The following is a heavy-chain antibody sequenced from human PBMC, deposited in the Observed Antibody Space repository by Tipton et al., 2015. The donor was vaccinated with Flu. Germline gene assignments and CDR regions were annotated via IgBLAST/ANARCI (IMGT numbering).Heavy chain of an antibody. D-gene: IGHD4-17*01. CDR3: ARDPRVDYGDYIDWFDP. Sequence: QLVQSGAEVQKPGASVKVSCKASGYIFTNYGIAWVRQAPGQGLEWMGWISTYNGYTKNAQKFQGRLTMTTDTSTSTAFMELRSLRSDDTAVYYCARDPRVDYGDYIDWFDPWGQGTLVTVSS. CDR2: ISTYNGYT. J-gene: IGHJ5*02. V-gene: IGHV1-18*01. CDR1: GYIFTNYG.